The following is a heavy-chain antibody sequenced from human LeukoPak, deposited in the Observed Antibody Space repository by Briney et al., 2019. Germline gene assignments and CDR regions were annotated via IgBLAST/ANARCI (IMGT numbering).Heavy chain of an antibody. CDR3: ARNCSGGSCYWWYFDY. J-gene: IGHJ4*02. D-gene: IGHD2-15*01. V-gene: IGHV1-18*01. Sequence: ASVKVSCKASGYSFTNYGISWVRQAPGQELEWMGWISAYNGNTNYAQKLQGRVTMTTDTSTSTAYMELRSLRSDDTAVYYCARNCSGGSCYWWYFDYWGQGTLVTVSS. CDR1: GYSFTNYG. CDR2: ISAYNGNT.